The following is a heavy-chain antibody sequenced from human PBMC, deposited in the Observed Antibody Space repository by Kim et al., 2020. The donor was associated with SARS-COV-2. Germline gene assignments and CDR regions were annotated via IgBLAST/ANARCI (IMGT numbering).Heavy chain of an antibody. Sequence: AAPVKGRFTISRDDSKNTLYLQMNSLKTEDTAVYYCTTDYVWGSYRYEDYWGQGTLVTVSS. V-gene: IGHV3-15*01. D-gene: IGHD3-16*02. J-gene: IGHJ4*02. CDR3: TTDYVWGSYRYEDY.